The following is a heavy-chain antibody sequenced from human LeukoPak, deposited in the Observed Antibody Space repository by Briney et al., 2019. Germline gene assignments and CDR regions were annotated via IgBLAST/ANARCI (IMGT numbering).Heavy chain of an antibody. J-gene: IGHJ4*02. Sequence: GGSLRLSCAASGFTFSSYGMHWVRQAQGQGQEWVAVISFDGRNKYFADSVKGRLTISRDNSKNTLYFQMNSLRAEDTAVYYCAKEKYRGYSYGSGDYWGQGTQVTVSS. CDR3: AKEKYRGYSYGSGDY. CDR1: GFTFSSYG. V-gene: IGHV3-30*18. D-gene: IGHD5-18*01. CDR2: ISFDGRNK.